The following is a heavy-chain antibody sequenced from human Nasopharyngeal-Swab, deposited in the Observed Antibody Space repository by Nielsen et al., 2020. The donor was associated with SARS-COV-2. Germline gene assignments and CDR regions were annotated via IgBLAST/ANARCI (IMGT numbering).Heavy chain of an antibody. CDR3: ARGGGSSSRVDY. Sequence: SETLSLTCTVSGGSISSYYWSWIRQPPGKGLEWIGYIYYSGSTNYNPSLKSRVTISVDTSKNQFSLKLSSVTAADTAVYYCARGGGSSSRVDYWGQGTLVTVSS. D-gene: IGHD6-13*01. CDR1: GGSISSYY. J-gene: IGHJ4*02. V-gene: IGHV4-59*01. CDR2: IYYSGST.